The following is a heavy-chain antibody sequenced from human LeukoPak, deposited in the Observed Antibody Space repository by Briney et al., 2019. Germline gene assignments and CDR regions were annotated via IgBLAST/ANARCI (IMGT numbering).Heavy chain of an antibody. CDR3: ARGGRDDYRRRNDAFDI. D-gene: IGHD4-11*01. V-gene: IGHV1-2*02. J-gene: IGHJ3*02. Sequence: ASVKLSCTASGYTFPGYYMNWVRQAPGQGLEWMGWINPYSGGTNYAQKFQGRVTMTRDTSTSTAYMELSRLTSDDTAVYYCARGGRDDYRRRNDAFDIWGQGTMVTVSS. CDR2: INPYSGGT. CDR1: GYTFPGYY.